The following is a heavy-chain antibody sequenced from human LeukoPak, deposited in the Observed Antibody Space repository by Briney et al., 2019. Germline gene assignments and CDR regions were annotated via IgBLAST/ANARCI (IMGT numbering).Heavy chain of an antibody. J-gene: IGHJ6*02. CDR1: GFTFSSYA. CDR3: ARDDYGGYYYGMDV. CDR2: ISYDGSNK. Sequence: GRSLRLSCAASGFTFSSYAMHWVRQAPGKGLEWVAVISYDGSNKYYADSVKGRFTISRDNSKNTLYLQMNSLRAEDTAVYYCARDDYGGYYYGMDVWGQGTTVTVSS. V-gene: IGHV3-30*01. D-gene: IGHD4-23*01.